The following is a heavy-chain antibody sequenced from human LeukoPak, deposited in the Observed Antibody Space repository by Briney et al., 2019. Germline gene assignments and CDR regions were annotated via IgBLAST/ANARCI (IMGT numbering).Heavy chain of an antibody. CDR2: MSPNSGDT. CDR3: ARGPPNWGYDY. J-gene: IGHJ4*02. V-gene: IGHV1-8*01. Sequence: GASVKVSCKASGYTFTSYDFNWVRQATGQRPEWMGWMSPNSGDTGCAQKFQDRVTMTRNTSISIAYMELSSLRSDDTAVYYCARGPPNWGYDYWGPGTLVTVSS. D-gene: IGHD7-27*01. CDR1: GYTFTSYD.